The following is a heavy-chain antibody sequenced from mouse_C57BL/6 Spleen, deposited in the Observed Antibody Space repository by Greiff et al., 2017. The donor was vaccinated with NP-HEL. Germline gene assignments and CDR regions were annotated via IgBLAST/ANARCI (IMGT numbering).Heavy chain of an antibody. CDR1: GYTFTSYW. Sequence: QVQLQQPGAELVRPGSSVKLSCKASGYTFTSYWMDWVKQRPGQGLEWIGNIYPSDSETHYNQKFKDKATLTVDKSSSTASMQLSSLTSAYSAVYYCAVRASGALRYWGQGTTLTVSS. V-gene: IGHV1-61*01. CDR2: IYPSDSET. D-gene: IGHD3-2*02. CDR3: AVRASGALRY. J-gene: IGHJ2*01.